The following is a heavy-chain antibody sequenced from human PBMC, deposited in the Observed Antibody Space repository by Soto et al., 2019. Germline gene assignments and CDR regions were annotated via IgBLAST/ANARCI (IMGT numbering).Heavy chain of an antibody. Sequence: QVHLAQTGPEVKRSGASVTVSCEASGYVFTAFDFNWVRQAPGRGLEWMGWRNPNYGSTNYAQRFRGRVAMYSNISISTVYMTLSSLRPDDTAVYYCVRTGTSGYYFPYWGQGTLVAVSS. J-gene: IGHJ1*01. V-gene: IGHV1-8*01. D-gene: IGHD3-22*01. CDR1: GYVFTAFD. CDR2: RNPNYGST. CDR3: VRTGTSGYYFPY.